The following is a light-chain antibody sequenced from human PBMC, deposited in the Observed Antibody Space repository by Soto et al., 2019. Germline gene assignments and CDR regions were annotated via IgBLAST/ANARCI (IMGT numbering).Light chain of an antibody. J-gene: IGKJ2*01. CDR1: QGISSY. V-gene: IGKV1-9*01. Sequence: DIQLTQSPSFLSASVGDRVTITCRASQGISSYLAWDQQKPGKAPKLLIYAASTLQSGVPSRFSGSGSGTDFTLTISSLQPEDFATYYCQQLNSYSLTFGQGTKLEIK. CDR2: AAS. CDR3: QQLNSYSLT.